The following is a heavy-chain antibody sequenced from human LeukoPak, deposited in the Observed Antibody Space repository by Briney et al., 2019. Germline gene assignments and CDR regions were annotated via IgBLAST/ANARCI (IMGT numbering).Heavy chain of an antibody. CDR3: ASNSHYGDYACLDY. CDR1: GGSISSGGYY. J-gene: IGHJ4*02. D-gene: IGHD4-17*01. V-gene: IGHV4-31*03. CDR2: IYYSGST. Sequence: PSQTLSLTCTVSGGSISSGGYYWSWIRQHPGKGLEWIGYIYYSGSTYYNPSLTSRVTISVDTSKNQFSLKLSSVTAADTAVYYCASNSHYGDYACLDYWGQGTLVTVSS.